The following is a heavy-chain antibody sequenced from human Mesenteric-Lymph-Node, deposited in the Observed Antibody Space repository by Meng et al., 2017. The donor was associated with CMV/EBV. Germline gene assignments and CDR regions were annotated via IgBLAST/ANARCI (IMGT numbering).Heavy chain of an antibody. J-gene: IGHJ6*02. CDR2: SNPVTGAT. D-gene: IGHD1-1*01. CDR1: ENTFTDYF. V-gene: IGHV1-2*02. Sequence: ASVNVSCKSSENTFTDYFIHWVRQPPGQGREWVGGSNPVTGATDYAQKFRGKVIMTRDTSIKTASLELISLTSDDTAVYFCARAASSWNGGYFYSYGMDVWGQGTTVTVSS. CDR3: ARAASSWNGGYFYSYGMDV.